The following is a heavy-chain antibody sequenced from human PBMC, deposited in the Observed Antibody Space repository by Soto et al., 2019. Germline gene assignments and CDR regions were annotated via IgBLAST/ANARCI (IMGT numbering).Heavy chain of an antibody. CDR2: ISYDGSNK. CDR3: AKDLELYDFWSGYYSYYYYYGMDV. J-gene: IGHJ6*02. CDR1: GFTFSSYG. V-gene: IGHV3-30*18. Sequence: GGSLRLSCAASGFTFSSYGMHWVRQAPGKGLEWVAVISYDGSNKYYADSVKGRFTISRDNSKNTLYLQMNSLGAEDTAVYYCAKDLELYDFWSGYYSYYYYYGMDVWGQGTTVTVSS. D-gene: IGHD3-3*01.